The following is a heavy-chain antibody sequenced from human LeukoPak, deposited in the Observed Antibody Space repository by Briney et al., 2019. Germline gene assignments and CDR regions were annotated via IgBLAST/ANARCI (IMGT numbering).Heavy chain of an antibody. CDR2: IIPIFGTA. CDR1: GGTFSSYA. V-gene: IGHV1-69*05. Sequence: PRVSVKVSCKASGGTFSSYAISWVRQAPGQGLEWMGGIIPIFGTANYAQKLQGRVTMTTDTSTSTAYMELRSLRSDDTAVYYCARGNEGGSYYPSFDYWGQGTLVTVSS. J-gene: IGHJ4*02. D-gene: IGHD1-26*01. CDR3: ARGNEGGSYYPSFDY.